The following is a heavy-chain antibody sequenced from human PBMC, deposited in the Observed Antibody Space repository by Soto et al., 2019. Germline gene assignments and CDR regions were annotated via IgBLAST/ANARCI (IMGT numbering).Heavy chain of an antibody. D-gene: IGHD6-13*01. V-gene: IGHV1-69*12. J-gene: IGHJ6*02. CDR3: ARGEAARYYHGMDV. CDR1: GGTFSSYG. Sequence: QVQLVQSGAEVKKPGSSVKVSCKASGGTFSSYGISWVRQAPGQGLEWMGGIIPIFGTANYAQKFQGRVTSTADESTSTAYMELSSLRSEDTAVHYWARGEAARYYHGMDVWGQGTTVTVSS. CDR2: IIPIFGTA.